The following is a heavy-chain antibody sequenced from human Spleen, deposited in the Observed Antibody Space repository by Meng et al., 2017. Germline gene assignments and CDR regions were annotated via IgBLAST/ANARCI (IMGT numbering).Heavy chain of an antibody. Sequence: QITLKESGPTLVKPTQTLTLTCTFSGFSLSTSGVGVGWIRQPPGKALEWLALIYLNDDKRYRPSLERRLTITKDTSKNQVLLKMANMDPVDTATYYCARTYGTTDYWGQGALVTVSS. CDR1: GFSLSTSGVG. CDR2: IYLNDDK. CDR3: ARTYGTTDY. J-gene: IGHJ4*02. D-gene: IGHD2-2*01. V-gene: IGHV2-5*01.